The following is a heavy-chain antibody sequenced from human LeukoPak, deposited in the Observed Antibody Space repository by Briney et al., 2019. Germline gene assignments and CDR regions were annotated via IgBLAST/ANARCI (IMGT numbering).Heavy chain of an antibody. CDR1: GYTFTSYY. Sequence: ASVKVSCKASGYTFTSYYMHWVRQAPGQGLEWMGVINPSGGSTSYAQKFQGRVTMSRDTSTSTVYMELSSLRSEDTAVYYCARDSIVAAEYFHHWVRGTLVTVSS. J-gene: IGHJ1*01. CDR3: ARDSIVAAEYFHH. V-gene: IGHV1-46*01. D-gene: IGHD1-26*01. CDR2: INPSGGST.